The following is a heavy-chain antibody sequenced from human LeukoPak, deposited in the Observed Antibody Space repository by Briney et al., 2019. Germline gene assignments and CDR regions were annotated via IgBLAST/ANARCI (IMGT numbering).Heavy chain of an antibody. V-gene: IGHV1-8*01. CDR1: GYTFTTYD. CDR2: MNPNSGNT. CDR3: ARGVRSPNWFAP. Sequence: EASVKVSCKASGYTFTTYDINWVRQATGQGLEWMGWMNPNSGNTGYAQKFQDRVTMTRNTSISTAYMELSSLRSEDTAVYYCARGVRSPNWFAPWGQGTLVTVSS. J-gene: IGHJ5*02.